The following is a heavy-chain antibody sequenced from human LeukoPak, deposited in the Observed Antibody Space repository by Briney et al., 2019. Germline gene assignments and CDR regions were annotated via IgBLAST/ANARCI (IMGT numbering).Heavy chain of an antibody. V-gene: IGHV1-18*01. CDR2: ISAYNGNT. Sequence: ASEKVSCKASGYTFTSYGISWVRQAPGQGLEWMGWISAYNGNTNYAQKLQGRVSMTTDTATSTGYMELRSLRFDDTAVYYCARLGAFDIWGQGTMVTVSS. J-gene: IGHJ3*02. CDR3: ARLGAFDI. D-gene: IGHD6-13*01. CDR1: GYTFTSYG.